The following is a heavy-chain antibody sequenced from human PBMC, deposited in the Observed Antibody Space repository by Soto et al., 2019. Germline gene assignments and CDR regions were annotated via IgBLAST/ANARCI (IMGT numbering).Heavy chain of an antibody. V-gene: IGHV3-23*01. CDR2: IGGRGNSA. CDR3: VREGRGSFDF. Sequence: GGSLRLSCAASGFIFTNYAMNWVRQAPGKGLEWVSVIGGRGNSAYYADSVQGRFTISRDNSKNTLSLQMSSLTADDTAIYYCVREGRGSFDFWGRGTMVTV. J-gene: IGHJ3*01. CDR1: GFIFTNYA. D-gene: IGHD5-12*01.